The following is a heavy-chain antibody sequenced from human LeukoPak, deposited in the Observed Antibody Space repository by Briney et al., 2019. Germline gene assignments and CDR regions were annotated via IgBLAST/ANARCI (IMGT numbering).Heavy chain of an antibody. CDR3: ARLNNEFWY. CDR1: GGSIRYSSYY. Sequence: SETLSLTCTVSGGSIRYSSYYWGWIRQPRGKGLEWIGSVYYSGSTYSNPSLKSRVTISVDTSKNQFSLKLSSVTAADTAVYYCARLNNEFWYWGQGTLVTVSS. J-gene: IGHJ4*02. D-gene: IGHD3-3*01. V-gene: IGHV4-39*01. CDR2: VYYSGST.